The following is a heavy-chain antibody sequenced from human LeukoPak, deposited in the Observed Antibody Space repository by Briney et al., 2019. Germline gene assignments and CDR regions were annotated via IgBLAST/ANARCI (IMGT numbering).Heavy chain of an antibody. J-gene: IGHJ4*02. CDR2: IYSGGST. V-gene: IGHV3-66*01. D-gene: IGHD5-18*01. Sequence: GGSLRLSCAASGFTVSSNYMSWVRQAPGKGLEWVSVIYSGGSTYYADSVKGRVTISRDNSKNTLYLQMNSLRAEDTAVYYCARNGDTAMVQPFDYWGQGTLVTVSS. CDR1: GFTVSSNY. CDR3: ARNGDTAMVQPFDY.